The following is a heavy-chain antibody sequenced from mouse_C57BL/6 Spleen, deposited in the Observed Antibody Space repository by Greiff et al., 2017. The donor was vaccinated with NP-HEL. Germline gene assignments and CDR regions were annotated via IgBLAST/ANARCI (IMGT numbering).Heavy chain of an antibody. CDR1: GYTFTSYW. D-gene: IGHD1-1*01. J-gene: IGHJ4*01. Sequence: QVQLQQSGAELVKPGASVKMSCKASGYTFTSYWITWVKQRPGQGLEWIGDIYPGSGSTNYNEKFKSKATLTVDTSSSTAYMQLSSLTSEDSAVYYCARKAGPVVNYYAMDYWGQGTSVTVSS. CDR2: IYPGSGST. V-gene: IGHV1-55*01. CDR3: ARKAGPVVNYYAMDY.